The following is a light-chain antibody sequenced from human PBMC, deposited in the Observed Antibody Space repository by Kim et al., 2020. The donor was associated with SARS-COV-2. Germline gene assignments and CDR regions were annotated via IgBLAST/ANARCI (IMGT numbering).Light chain of an antibody. J-gene: IGKJ1*01. V-gene: IGKV1-5*03. CDR3: QQYNSYWT. Sequence: DIQMTQSPSTLSASVGDRVTITCRASQSISSWWVWYQQKPGKAPKLLIYKASSLESGVPSRFSGSGSGTEFTLTISSLQPDDFATYYCQQYNSYWTFGQGTKVDIK. CDR1: QSISSW. CDR2: KAS.